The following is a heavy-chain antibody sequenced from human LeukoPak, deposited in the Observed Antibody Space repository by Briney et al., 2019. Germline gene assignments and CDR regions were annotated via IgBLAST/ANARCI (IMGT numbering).Heavy chain of an antibody. J-gene: IGHJ3*02. CDR3: AREEYSSGWYSRGGAFDI. Sequence: ASVKVSCKASGYTFTSYYMHWVRQAPGQGLEWMGIINPSGGSTSYAQKFQGRVTMTRDTSTSTVYMELSSLRSEDTAVYYCAREEYSSGWYSRGGAFDIWGQGTMVTVSS. CDR1: GYTFTSYY. CDR2: INPSGGST. D-gene: IGHD6-19*01. V-gene: IGHV1-46*01.